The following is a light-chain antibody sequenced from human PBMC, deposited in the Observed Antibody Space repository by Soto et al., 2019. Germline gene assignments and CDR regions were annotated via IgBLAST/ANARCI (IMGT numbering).Light chain of an antibody. CDR1: QSVSSN. Sequence: EIVMTQSPATLSVSPGERATLSCGASQSVSSNLAWYQQKPGQAPRLLIYGASTRATDIPARFSGSGSGTEFTLTISSLQSEDFAVYYCQQYSNWPPFTFGEGTKVDIK. V-gene: IGKV3-15*01. CDR3: QQYSNWPPFT. CDR2: GAS. J-gene: IGKJ4*01.